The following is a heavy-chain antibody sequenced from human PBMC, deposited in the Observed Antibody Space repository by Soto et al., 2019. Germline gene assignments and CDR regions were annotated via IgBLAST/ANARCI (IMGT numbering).Heavy chain of an antibody. J-gene: IGHJ4*02. CDR2: ISSSSGSI. CDR3: GRDIEGRTMSGVAFRYFDY. D-gene: IGHD3-3*01. V-gene: IGHV3-11*01. Sequence: QVQVVESGGGLVKPGGSLRLSCAASGFTFSDYNMNWIRQAPGKGLEWVSYISSSSGSIYYADSVKGRFTISRDNAKNSLYLQMNSLRGDDTAVYYCGRDIEGRTMSGVAFRYFDYCGQGTLVTVSS. CDR1: GFTFSDYN.